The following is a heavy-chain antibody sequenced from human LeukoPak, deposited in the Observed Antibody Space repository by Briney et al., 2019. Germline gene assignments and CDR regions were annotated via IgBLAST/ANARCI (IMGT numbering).Heavy chain of an antibody. Sequence: GGSLRLSCAASGFTFSSYGMHWVRQAPGKGLEWVAFIRYDGSNKYYADSVKGRFTISRDNSKNTLYLQMNSLRAEDTAVYCCANMLSTSRLSWGQGTLVTVSS. CDR3: ANMLSTSRLS. CDR1: GFTFSSYG. D-gene: IGHD5/OR15-5a*01. V-gene: IGHV3-30*02. CDR2: IRYDGSNK. J-gene: IGHJ4*02.